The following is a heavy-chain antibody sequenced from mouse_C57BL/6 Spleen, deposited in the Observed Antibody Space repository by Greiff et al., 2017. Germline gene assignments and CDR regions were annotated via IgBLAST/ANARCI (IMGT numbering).Heavy chain of an antibody. J-gene: IGHJ4*01. CDR1: GFSFNTYA. V-gene: IGHV10-1*01. CDR3: VRHRLRNYAMDY. CDR2: IRSKSNNYAT. D-gene: IGHD1-1*01. Sequence: DVKLVESGGGLVQPKGSLKLSCAASGFSFNTYAMNWVRQAPGKGLEWVARIRSKSNNYATYYADSVKDRITISRDDSESMLYLQMNNMKTEDTAMYYGVRHRLRNYAMDYWGQGTSVTVSS.